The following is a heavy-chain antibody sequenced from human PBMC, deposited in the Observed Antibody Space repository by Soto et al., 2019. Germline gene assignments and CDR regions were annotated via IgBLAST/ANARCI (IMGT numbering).Heavy chain of an antibody. CDR3: ARIAVRGVRPMRRYFDY. D-gene: IGHD3-10*01. J-gene: IGHJ4*02. Sequence: QVQLVQSGAEVKKPGASVKVSCKASGYTFTSYGISWVRQAPGQGLEWMGWISAYNGNTNYAQKLQGRVTMTTDTSMSTAYMELRSLRSDDTAVYYCARIAVRGVRPMRRYFDYWGQGTLVTVSS. V-gene: IGHV1-18*01. CDR2: ISAYNGNT. CDR1: GYTFTSYG.